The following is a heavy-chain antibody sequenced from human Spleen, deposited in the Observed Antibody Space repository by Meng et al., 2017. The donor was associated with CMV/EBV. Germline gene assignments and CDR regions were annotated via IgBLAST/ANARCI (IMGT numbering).Heavy chain of an antibody. CDR1: GLTFTSYN. D-gene: IGHD6-13*01. J-gene: IGHJ5*02. CDR2: ISGSTTSL. Sequence: CAAYGLTFTSYNMNWVRQATGKGLEWVASISGSTTSLLYPSSLKRRFTISRDNAKNSVYLQMNSLRADDTAIYYCARGSTWYNWFDTWGQGILVTVSS. CDR3: ARGSTWYNWFDT. V-gene: IGHV3-21*01.